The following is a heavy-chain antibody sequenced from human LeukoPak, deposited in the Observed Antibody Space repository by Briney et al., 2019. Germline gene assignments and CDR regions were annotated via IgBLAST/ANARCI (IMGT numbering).Heavy chain of an antibody. CDR2: IYSGGST. D-gene: IGHD3-10*01. J-gene: IGHJ4*02. Sequence: PGGSLRLSCAASGFTVSDIYMSWVRQAPGRGLEWVSVIYSGGSTYYADSVKGRLTISRDNSKNTLYLQMNSLRAEDTAVYYCARVAGSGTFYPYYFDYWGQGTLVTVSS. V-gene: IGHV3-53*01. CDR3: ARVAGSGTFYPYYFDY. CDR1: GFTVSDIY.